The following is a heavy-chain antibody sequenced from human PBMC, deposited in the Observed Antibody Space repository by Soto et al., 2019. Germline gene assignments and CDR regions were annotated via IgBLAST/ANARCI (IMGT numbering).Heavy chain of an antibody. D-gene: IGHD1-26*01. J-gene: IGHJ5*02. V-gene: IGHV1-69*01. Sequence: QVQLVQSGAEVKKPGSSVKVSCKASGGTFSSYAISWVRQAPGQGLEWMGGIIHIFGTANDAAQFQGRVTISADESTSPDYMELSSVRSEDTVVYSCGRSQGRSYEWFDAWGKGPLVIVS. CDR1: GGTFSSYA. CDR2: IIHIFGTA. CDR3: GRSQGRSYEWFDA.